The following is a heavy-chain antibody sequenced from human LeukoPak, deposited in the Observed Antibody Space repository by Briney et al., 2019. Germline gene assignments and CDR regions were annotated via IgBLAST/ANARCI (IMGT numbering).Heavy chain of an antibody. Sequence: SETLSLTCTVSGGSIRRYYWSWIRQPPGKGLEWIAYIHYSGSTNYNPSLKSRVTISVDTSKNQFSLKLSSVTAADTAVYYCARGEYYYDSSGYYYGYWGQGTLVTVSS. CDR3: ARGEYYYDSSGYYYGY. D-gene: IGHD3-22*01. CDR1: GGSIRRYY. CDR2: IHYSGST. V-gene: IGHV4-59*12. J-gene: IGHJ4*02.